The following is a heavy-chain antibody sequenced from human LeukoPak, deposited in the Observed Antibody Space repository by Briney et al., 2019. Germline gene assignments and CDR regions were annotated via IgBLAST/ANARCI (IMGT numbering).Heavy chain of an antibody. CDR2: IYYSGST. Sequence: PSETLSLTCTVSGGSISSSSYSWGWIRQPPGKGLEWIGSIYYSGSTYYNPSLKSRVTISVDTSKNQFSLKLSSVTAADTAVYYCARRGGDFWSGYLNWFDPWGQGTLVTVSS. CDR1: GGSISSSSYS. D-gene: IGHD3-3*01. CDR3: ARRGGDFWSGYLNWFDP. V-gene: IGHV4-39*01. J-gene: IGHJ5*02.